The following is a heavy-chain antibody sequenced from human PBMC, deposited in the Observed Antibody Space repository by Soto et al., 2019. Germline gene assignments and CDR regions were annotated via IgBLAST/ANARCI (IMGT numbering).Heavy chain of an antibody. CDR3: ARDQAAGGTISRYFQD. CDR2: ISGGGSTT. CDR1: GFTFTSYA. Sequence: GGSLRLSCEASGFTFTSYAMSWVRQAPGKGLEWVSGISGGGSTTYYADSVKGRFTISRDNSKNTLYLQVNSLRAEDTAVYYCARDQAAGGTISRYFQDWGQGTLVTVSS. D-gene: IGHD6-13*01. J-gene: IGHJ1*01. V-gene: IGHV3-23*01.